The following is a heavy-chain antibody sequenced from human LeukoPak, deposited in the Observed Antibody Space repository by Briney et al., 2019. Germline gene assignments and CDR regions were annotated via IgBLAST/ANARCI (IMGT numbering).Heavy chain of an antibody. Sequence: GGSLRLSCTVSGFTFSDYYMSWVRQAPGKGLEWVSYISSSGSMLHYADSVKGRFTISRDNAKNSLYLQMNSLRADDTAVYYCARDISAVPGGAFGIWGQGTLVTVSS. V-gene: IGHV3-11*01. CDR1: GFTFSDYY. CDR3: ARDISAVPGGAFGI. D-gene: IGHD3-10*01. J-gene: IGHJ3*02. CDR2: ISSSGSML.